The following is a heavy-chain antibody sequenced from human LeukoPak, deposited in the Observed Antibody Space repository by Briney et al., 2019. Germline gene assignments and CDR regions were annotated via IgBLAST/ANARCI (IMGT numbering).Heavy chain of an antibody. V-gene: IGHV4-34*01. D-gene: IGHD2-21*02. Sequence: SETLSLTCAVHGGPLSDYYWSWIRQPPGKGLEWIGEIYHSGGTTYNPSLKSRVTISVDKSKNQFSLKLSSVTAADTAVYYCARDGPDELAYCGGDCYHYYYYYMDVWGKGTTVTVSS. J-gene: IGHJ6*03. CDR1: GGPLSDYY. CDR2: IYHSGGT. CDR3: ARDGPDELAYCGGDCYHYYYYYMDV.